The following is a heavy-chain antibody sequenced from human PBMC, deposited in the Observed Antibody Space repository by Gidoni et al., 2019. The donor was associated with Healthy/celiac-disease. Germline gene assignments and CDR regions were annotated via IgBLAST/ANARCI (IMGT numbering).Heavy chain of an antibody. CDR2: IYYSGST. CDR3: ARTPRIVVVPAVPFDY. D-gene: IGHD2-2*01. J-gene: IGHJ4*02. Sequence: QVQLQESGPGLVKPSQTLSLTCTVSGGSISSGGYYWSWIRQLPGKGLEWIGYIYYSGSTYYNPSLKSRVTISVDTSKNQFSLKLSSVTAADTAVYYCARTPRIVVVPAVPFDYWGQGTLVTVSS. CDR1: GGSISSGGYY. V-gene: IGHV4-31*03.